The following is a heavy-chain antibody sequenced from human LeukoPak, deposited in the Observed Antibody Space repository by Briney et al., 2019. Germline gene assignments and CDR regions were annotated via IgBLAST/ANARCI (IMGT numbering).Heavy chain of an antibody. Sequence: GASVKVSCKVSGYTFTELSMHWVRQAPGKGLEWMGGFDPEDGETIYAQKFQGRVTMTEDTSTDTAYMELSSLRSEDTAVYYCATDYRVVAATFDAFDIWGQGTMVTVSS. D-gene: IGHD2-15*01. CDR1: GYTFTELS. CDR3: ATDYRVVAATFDAFDI. V-gene: IGHV1-24*01. CDR2: FDPEDGET. J-gene: IGHJ3*02.